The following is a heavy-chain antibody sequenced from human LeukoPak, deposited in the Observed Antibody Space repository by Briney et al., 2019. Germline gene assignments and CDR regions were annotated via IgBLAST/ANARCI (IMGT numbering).Heavy chain of an antibody. CDR2: ISYDGSNK. CDR1: GFTFSSYG. V-gene: IGHV3-30*03. CDR3: ARDKETYSNPMGY. D-gene: IGHD4-11*01. J-gene: IGHJ4*02. Sequence: GGSLRLSCAASGFTFSSYGMHWVRQAPGKGLEWVAVISYDGSNKYYADSVKGRFTISRDNAKNSLYLQMNSLRAEDTAVYYCARDKETYSNPMGYWGQGTLVTVSS.